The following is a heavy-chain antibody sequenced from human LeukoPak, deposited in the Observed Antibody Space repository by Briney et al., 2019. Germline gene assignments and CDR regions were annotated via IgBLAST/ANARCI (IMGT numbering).Heavy chain of an antibody. Sequence: GGSLRLSYAPSGFAFSSYAMSWVRQAPGKGLEWVAVISGGGSGTYYADSVRGRFTISRDNSKNTVYLQMNSLRAEDTAIYYCAKAVGSSGYFSRDAFDIWGQGTMVTVSS. J-gene: IGHJ3*02. CDR3: AKAVGSSGYFSRDAFDI. D-gene: IGHD3-22*01. V-gene: IGHV3-23*01. CDR2: ISGGGSGT. CDR1: GFAFSSYA.